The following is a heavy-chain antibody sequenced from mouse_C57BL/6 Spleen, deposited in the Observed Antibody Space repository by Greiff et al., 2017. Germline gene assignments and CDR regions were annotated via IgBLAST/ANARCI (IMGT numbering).Heavy chain of an antibody. V-gene: IGHV1-50*01. D-gene: IGHD2-2*01. CDR1: GYTFTSYW. CDR2: IDPSDSYT. CDR3: ARSGYGDDGIAY. Sequence: QVQLQQPGAELVKPGASVKLSCKASGYTFTSYWMQWVKQRPGQGLEWIGEIDPSDSYTNYNQKFKGKATLTVDTSSSTAYKRLSCQTSEVSAVDCCARSGYGDDGIAYWGQGTLVTVAA. J-gene: IGHJ3*01.